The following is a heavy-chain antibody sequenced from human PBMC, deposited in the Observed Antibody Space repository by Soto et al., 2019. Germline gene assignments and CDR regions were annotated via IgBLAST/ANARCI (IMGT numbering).Heavy chain of an antibody. V-gene: IGHV4-4*02. D-gene: IGHD1-20*01. CDR3: ARLYSVRYNSDGLDV. CDR2: IYHSGST. Sequence: QVQLQESGPGLVKPSGTLSLSCGVSGGSVLSTNWWTWVRQPPGKGLEWIGEIYHSGSTNYNPSLKGRVTISLDKSKNQFSLHLSPMTAADTAGYYCARLYSVRYNSDGLDVWGQGTPVTVS. J-gene: IGHJ6*02. CDR1: GGSVLSTNW.